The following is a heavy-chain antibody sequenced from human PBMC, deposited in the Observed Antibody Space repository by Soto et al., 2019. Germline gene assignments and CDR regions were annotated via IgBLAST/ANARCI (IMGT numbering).Heavy chain of an antibody. CDR1: GFTFSSYS. D-gene: IGHD6-13*01. CDR2: ISSFSTYI. J-gene: IGHJ4*02. Sequence: GGSLRLSCAASGFTFSSYSMNWVRQAPGKGLEWVSSISSFSTYIYYADSVKGRFTISRDNAKNSLYLQMNSLRADDTAGYYCSRSDNPGIAAALDWGQGTLVTVSS. V-gene: IGHV3-21*01. CDR3: SRSDNPGIAAALD.